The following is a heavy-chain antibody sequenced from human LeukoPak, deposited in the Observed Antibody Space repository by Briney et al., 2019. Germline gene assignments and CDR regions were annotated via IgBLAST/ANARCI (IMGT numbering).Heavy chain of an antibody. Sequence: SVKVSCKASGGTFSSYAISWVRQAPGQGLEWMGGIIPIFGTANYAQKFQGRVTITADKSTSTAYMELSSLRSEDTAVYYCARARVIRIVVVVAADDNWFDPWGQGTLVTVSS. CDR2: IIPIFGTA. J-gene: IGHJ5*02. CDR1: GGTFSSYA. V-gene: IGHV1-69*06. CDR3: ARARVIRIVVVVAADDNWFDP. D-gene: IGHD2-15*01.